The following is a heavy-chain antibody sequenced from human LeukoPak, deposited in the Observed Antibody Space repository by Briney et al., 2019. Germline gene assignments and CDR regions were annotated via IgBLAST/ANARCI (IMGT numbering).Heavy chain of an antibody. CDR2: IYTSGST. V-gene: IGHV4-61*02. J-gene: IGHJ4*02. Sequence: SETLSLTCTVSGGSISSSSYYWSWIRQPAGKGLEWIGRIYTSGSTNYNPSLKSRVTMSVDTSKNQFSLKLSSVTAADTAVYYCARSLADYDFFDYWGQGTLVTVSS. CDR3: ARSLADYDFFDY. CDR1: GGSISSSSYY. D-gene: IGHD3-3*01.